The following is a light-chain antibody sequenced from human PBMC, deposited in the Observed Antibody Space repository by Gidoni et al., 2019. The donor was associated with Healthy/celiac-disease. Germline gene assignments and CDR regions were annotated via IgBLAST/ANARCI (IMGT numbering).Light chain of an antibody. V-gene: IGLV2-14*01. J-gene: IGLJ2*01. CDR2: DVS. CDR3: SSYTSSSTLV. Sequence: QSALTQPASVSGSPGQSITISCTGTSSDVGGYNYVPWYQQHPGIAPTLMIYDVSNRTSGVSNLFSGSKSGNTASLTISGLQAEDEADYYCSSYTSSSTLVFGGGTKLTVL. CDR1: SSDVGGYNY.